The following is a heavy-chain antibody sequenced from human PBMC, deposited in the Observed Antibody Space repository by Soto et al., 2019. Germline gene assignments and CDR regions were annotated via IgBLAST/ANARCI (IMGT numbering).Heavy chain of an antibody. CDR2: ISAYNGNT. Sequence: ASVKVSCKASGYTFTSYGISWVRQAPGQGLEWMGWISAYNGNTNYAQKLQGRVTMTTDTSTSTAYMELRSLRSDDMAVYYCARYCSSTSCYTRSYYYYGMDVWGQGTTVTVSS. D-gene: IGHD2-2*02. V-gene: IGHV1-18*03. CDR3: ARYCSSTSCYTRSYYYYGMDV. J-gene: IGHJ6*02. CDR1: GYTFTSYG.